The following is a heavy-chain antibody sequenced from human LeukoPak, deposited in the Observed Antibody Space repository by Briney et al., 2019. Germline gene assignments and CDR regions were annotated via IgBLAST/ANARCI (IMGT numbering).Heavy chain of an antibody. Sequence: PGGSLRLSCAASGFTFSTYWMSWVRQAPGKGLEWLANIKKDGTGKNHVDSVRGRFTISRDNAKNSLYLQMNGLRDEDTAVYYCAREIPQQLVAMDVWGQGTTVTVAS. CDR1: GFTFSTYW. D-gene: IGHD6-13*01. J-gene: IGHJ6*02. V-gene: IGHV3-7*04. CDR3: AREIPQQLVAMDV. CDR2: IKKDGTGK.